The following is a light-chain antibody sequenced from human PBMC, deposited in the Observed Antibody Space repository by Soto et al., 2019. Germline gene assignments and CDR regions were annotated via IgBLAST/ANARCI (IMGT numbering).Light chain of an antibody. J-gene: IGKJ4*01. Sequence: DIVMAQSPDSLAVSLGERAAINCKSSQSLLYSSNNKNCLAWYQQKPGQPPKLLIYWASTRESGVPDRFSGSGSWTDFTLTISSLQAEDVAVYYCQQYYSRPLTFGGGTKVEIK. CDR1: QSLLYSSNNKNC. CDR3: QQYYSRPLT. CDR2: WAS. V-gene: IGKV4-1*01.